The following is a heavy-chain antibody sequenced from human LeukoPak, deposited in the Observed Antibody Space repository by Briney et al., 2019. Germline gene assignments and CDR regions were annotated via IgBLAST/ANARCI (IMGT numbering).Heavy chain of an antibody. D-gene: IGHD1-26*01. CDR2: IYYSGST. CDR3: ARVEEGAPGY. CDR1: GLSISSYH. V-gene: IGHV4-59*01. J-gene: IGHJ4*02. Sequence: PSETLSLTCTGSGLSISSYHWSWLRHPPGKGLEWIGYIYYSGSTNYNPSPKSRVTISVAPSKNQFALKLSSVTAADTAVYYCARVEEGAPGYWGEGTLVTVSS.